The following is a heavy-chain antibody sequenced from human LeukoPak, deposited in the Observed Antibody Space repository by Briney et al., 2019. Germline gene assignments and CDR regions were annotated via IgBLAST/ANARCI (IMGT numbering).Heavy chain of an antibody. CDR1: GGSFSGYY. J-gene: IGHJ5*02. CDR2: INHSGST. D-gene: IGHD6-19*01. CDR3: ARGNRARGSSGWYIRDWFDP. V-gene: IGHV4-34*01. Sequence: PSETLSPTCAVYGGSFSGYYWSWIRQPPGKGLEWIGEINHSGSTNYNPSLKSRVTISVDTSKNQFSLKLSSVTAADTAVYYCARGNRARGSSGWYIRDWFDPWGQGTLVTVSS.